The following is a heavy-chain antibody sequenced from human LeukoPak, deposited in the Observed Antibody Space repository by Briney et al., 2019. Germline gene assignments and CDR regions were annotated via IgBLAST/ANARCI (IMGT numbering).Heavy chain of an antibody. CDR2: ISSSGST. V-gene: IGHV4-39*01. CDR1: GDSISSGDYY. J-gene: IGHJ5*02. CDR3: ARHAVEAASRWFDP. Sequence: SETLSLTCTVSGDSISSGDYYWSWIRQPAGKGLEWIGRISSSGSTYYNPSLKSRVTMSVDTSKKQFSLKLSSVTAADTAVYYCARHAVEAASRWFDPWGQGTLVTVSS. D-gene: IGHD1-1*01.